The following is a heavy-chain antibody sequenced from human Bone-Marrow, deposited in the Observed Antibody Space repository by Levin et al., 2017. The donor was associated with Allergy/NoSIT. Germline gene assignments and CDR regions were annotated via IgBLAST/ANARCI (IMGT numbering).Heavy chain of an antibody. CDR2: LNWDGDK. D-gene: IGHD2-15*01. J-gene: IGHJ5*01. Sequence: SGPTLVKPTQTLMLTCSFSGFSLGSSGVGVAWIRQSPGKALEWLALLNWDGDKRYSPSVESRLTVAKDTSKNQVVLTMTNVDPEDTATYFCARSLHECSDGVCYGYSWFDYWGQGALVTVSS. CDR1: GFSLGSSGVG. CDR3: ARSLHECSDGVCYGYSWFDY. V-gene: IGHV2-5*02.